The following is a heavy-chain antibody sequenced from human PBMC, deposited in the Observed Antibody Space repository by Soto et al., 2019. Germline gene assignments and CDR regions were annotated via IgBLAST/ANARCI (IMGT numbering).Heavy chain of an antibody. CDR2: IYYSGST. J-gene: IGHJ4*02. Sequence: SETLSLTCTVSGGSISSSSYYWGWIRQPPGKGLEWIGSIYYSGSTYYNPSLKSRVTISVDTSKNQFSLKLSSVTAADTAVYYCARHRGRAAAGTLDYWGQGTLVTSPQ. CDR3: ARHRGRAAAGTLDY. CDR1: GGSISSSSYY. V-gene: IGHV4-39*01. D-gene: IGHD6-13*01.